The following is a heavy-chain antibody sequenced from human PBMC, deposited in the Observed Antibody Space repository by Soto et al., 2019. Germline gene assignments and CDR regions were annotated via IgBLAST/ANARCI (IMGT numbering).Heavy chain of an antibody. V-gene: IGHV4-59*01. CDR3: ARVETLEQQLDAFDI. CDR2: IYYSGST. J-gene: IGHJ3*02. Sequence: SETLSLTCTVSGGSISSYYWSWIRQPPGKGLEWIGYIYYSGSTNYNPSLKSRVTISVDTSKNQYSLKLSSVTAADTAVYYCARVETLEQQLDAFDIWGQGTMVTVSS. D-gene: IGHD6-13*01. CDR1: GGSISSYY.